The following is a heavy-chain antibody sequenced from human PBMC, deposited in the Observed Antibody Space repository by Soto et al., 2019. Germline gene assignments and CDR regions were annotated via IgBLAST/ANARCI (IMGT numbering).Heavy chain of an antibody. Sequence: QVQLVESGGGVVQPGRSLRLSCAASGFTFSSYGMHWVRQAPGKGLEWVAVISYDGSNKYYADSVKGRFTISRDNSKNTLYLQMNSLRAEDTAVYYCATVDTAMPADYGMDVWGQGTTVTVSS. CDR2: ISYDGSNK. CDR3: ATVDTAMPADYGMDV. D-gene: IGHD5-18*01. J-gene: IGHJ6*02. V-gene: IGHV3-30*03. CDR1: GFTFSSYG.